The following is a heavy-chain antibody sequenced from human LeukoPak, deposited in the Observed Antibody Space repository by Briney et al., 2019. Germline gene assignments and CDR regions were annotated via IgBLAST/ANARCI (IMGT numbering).Heavy chain of an antibody. CDR2: ISDSGGST. J-gene: IGHJ6*03. V-gene: IGHV3-23*01. Sequence: GGSLRLSCAASGFTFSNYAMTWVRQAPGKGLEWVSGISDSGGSTYYADSVKGRFTVSRDNSKSTLYLQMNSLTAEDTAVYCCAKMRGQYYHSYYMDAWGKGTTVTVSS. CDR3: AKMRGQYYHSYYMDA. CDR1: GFTFSNYA.